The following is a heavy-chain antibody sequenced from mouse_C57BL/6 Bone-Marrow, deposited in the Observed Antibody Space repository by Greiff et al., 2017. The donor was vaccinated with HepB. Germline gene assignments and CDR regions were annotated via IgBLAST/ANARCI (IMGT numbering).Heavy chain of an antibody. V-gene: IGHV5-6*01. J-gene: IGHJ1*03. CDR1: GFTFSSYG. D-gene: IGHD2-4*01. CDR2: ISSGGSYT. CDR3: ARRDYDGYFDV. Sequence: EVQLVESGGDLVKPGGSLKLSCAASGFTFSSYGMSWVRQTPDKRLEWVATISSGGSYTYYPDSVKGRFTISRDNAKNTPYLQMSSLKSEDTAMYYCARRDYDGYFDVWGTGTTVTVSS.